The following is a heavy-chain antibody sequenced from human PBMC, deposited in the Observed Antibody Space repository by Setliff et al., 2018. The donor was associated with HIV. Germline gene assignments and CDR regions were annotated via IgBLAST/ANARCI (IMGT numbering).Heavy chain of an antibody. Sequence: SETLSLTCTVSGDSISSYYWTWIRQPPGKGLEWIGYIFISGITNYNPSLKSRVTISVDSSKNQFSLHLSSVTAADTAVYYCASGYQYDSSGYYYVTPIDYYMDVWGKGTAVTVSS. CDR1: GDSISSYY. CDR2: IFISGIT. D-gene: IGHD3-22*01. V-gene: IGHV4-4*08. CDR3: ASGYQYDSSGYYYVTPIDYYMDV. J-gene: IGHJ6*03.